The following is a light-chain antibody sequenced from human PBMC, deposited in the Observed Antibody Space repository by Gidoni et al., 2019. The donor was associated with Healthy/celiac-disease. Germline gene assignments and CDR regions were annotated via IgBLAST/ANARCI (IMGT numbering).Light chain of an antibody. CDR3: AAWDDSLNGWV. V-gene: IGLV1-44*01. Sequence: QSVLTHPPSASGPPGPRVTISCSGSSSNIGSNTVNWYQQLPGTAPKLLIDSNNQRPSGVPDRFSGSKSGTSAALAISGHQSEDEADYYCAAWDDSLNGWVFGGGTKLTV. CDR1: SSNIGSNT. J-gene: IGLJ3*02. CDR2: SNN.